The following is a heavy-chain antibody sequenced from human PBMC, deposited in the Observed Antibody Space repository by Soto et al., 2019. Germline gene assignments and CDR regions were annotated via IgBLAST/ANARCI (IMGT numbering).Heavy chain of an antibody. V-gene: IGHV3-9*01. CDR1: GFIFEDYA. D-gene: IGHD3-3*01. CDR2: ISWNSGSI. J-gene: IGHJ6*02. Sequence: GGSLRLSCAASGFIFEDYAMHWVRQAPGKGLEWVSGISWNSGSIGYADSVKGRFTISRDNAKNSLYLQMNSLRAEDTALYYCAKDISGKRNSRLRGGLWSGYSYYYYGMDVWGQGTTVTVSS. CDR3: AKDISGKRNSRLRGGLWSGYSYYYYGMDV.